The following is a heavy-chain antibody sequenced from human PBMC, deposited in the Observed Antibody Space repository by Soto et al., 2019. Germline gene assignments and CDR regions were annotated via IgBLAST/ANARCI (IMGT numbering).Heavy chain of an antibody. D-gene: IGHD6-19*01. J-gene: IGHJ4*02. CDR2: IYYSGST. CDR1: GGSISSYY. CDR3: ARARSSEWLAYFDY. Sequence: SETLSLTGTVSGGSISSYYWSWIRQPPGKGLEWIGYIYYSGSTNYNPSLKSRVTISVDTSKNQFSLKLSSVTAADTAVYYCARARSSEWLAYFDYWGQGTLVTVSS. V-gene: IGHV4-59*01.